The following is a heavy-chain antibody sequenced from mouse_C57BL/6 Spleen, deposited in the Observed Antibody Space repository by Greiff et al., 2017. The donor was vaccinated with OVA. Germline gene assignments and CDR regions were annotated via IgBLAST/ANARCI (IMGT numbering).Heavy chain of an antibody. J-gene: IGHJ1*03. CDR3: ARKGDWDGYFDV. Sequence: VKVVESGPGLVAPSQSLSITCTVSGFSLTSYAISWVRQPPGKGLEWLGVKWTGGGTNYNSALKSRLSISKDNSKSQVFLKMNSLQTDDTARYYCARKGDWDGYFDVWGTGTTVTVSS. CDR2: KWTGGGT. CDR1: GFSLTSYA. V-gene: IGHV2-9-1*01. D-gene: IGHD4-1*01.